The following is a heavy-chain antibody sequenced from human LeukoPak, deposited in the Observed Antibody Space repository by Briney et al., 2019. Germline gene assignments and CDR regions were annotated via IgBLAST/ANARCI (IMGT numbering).Heavy chain of an antibody. CDR2: INHSGST. Sequence: SETLSLTCAVCGGSFSGYYWSWIRQPPGKGLEWIGKINHSGSTNYNPSLKSRVTISVDTSKNQFSLKLSSVTAADTAVYYCARGLRRYYDSSGYYFQHWGQGTLVTVSS. J-gene: IGHJ1*01. CDR1: GGSFSGYY. D-gene: IGHD3-22*01. CDR3: ARGLRRYYDSSGYYFQH. V-gene: IGHV4-34*01.